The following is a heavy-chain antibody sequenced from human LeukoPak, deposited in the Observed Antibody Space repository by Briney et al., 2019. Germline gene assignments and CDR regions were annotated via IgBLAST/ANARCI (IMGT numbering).Heavy chain of an antibody. CDR3: ARERGQWQPFDI. CDR2: ISSSGGTI. CDR1: GFTFSDYI. Sequence: GGSLRLSCSASGFTFSDYIINWVRQAPGKGLEWISYISSSGGTIYYADSVKGRFTISRDNTDNSLFLQMSSLRAEDTAVYYCARERGQWQPFDIWGQGTMVTVSS. D-gene: IGHD6-19*01. V-gene: IGHV3-48*04. J-gene: IGHJ3*02.